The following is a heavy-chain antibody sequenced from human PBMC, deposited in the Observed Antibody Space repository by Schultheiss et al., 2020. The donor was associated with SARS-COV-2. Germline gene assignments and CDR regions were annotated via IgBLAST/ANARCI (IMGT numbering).Heavy chain of an antibody. CDR3: AKAGIAVEYYFDY. V-gene: IGHV3-23*01. CDR2: ISGSGGST. D-gene: IGHD6-19*01. J-gene: IGHJ4*02. CDR1: GFTFSSYA. Sequence: GGSLRLSCAASGFTFSSYAMSWVRQAPGKGLEWVSDISGSGGSTYYADSVKGRFTISRDNSKNTLYLQMNSLRAEDMAVYYCAKAGIAVEYYFDYWGQGTLVTVSS.